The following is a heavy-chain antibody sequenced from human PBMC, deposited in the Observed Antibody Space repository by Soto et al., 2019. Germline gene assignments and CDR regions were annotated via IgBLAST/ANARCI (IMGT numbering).Heavy chain of an antibody. CDR3: VKGEYYYDSGAYYPFDY. D-gene: IGHD3-22*01. V-gene: IGHV3-64D*06. CDR2: ISPNGGST. Sequence: GGSLRLSCSASGFTFSSYAIHWVRQAPGKGLEYVSTISPNGGSTYYADSVKGRFAISRDNSKDTLYLQMSSLRAEDTAVYYCVKGEYYYDSGAYYPFDYWGQGTLVTVS. CDR1: GFTFSSYA. J-gene: IGHJ4*02.